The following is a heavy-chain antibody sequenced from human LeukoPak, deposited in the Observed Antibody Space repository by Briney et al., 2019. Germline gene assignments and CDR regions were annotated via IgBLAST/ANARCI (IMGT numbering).Heavy chain of an antibody. Sequence: PSETLSLTCTVSGGSISSGSYYWGWIRQPPGKGLEWIASIYYSGTTYYNPSLKSRVTISVDTSKNQFSLKLSSVTAADTAVYYCARSEYGDYEDHPFDYWGQGTLVTVSS. CDR3: ARSEYGDYEDHPFDY. CDR1: GGSISSGSYY. V-gene: IGHV4-39*07. CDR2: IYYSGTT. J-gene: IGHJ4*02. D-gene: IGHD4-17*01.